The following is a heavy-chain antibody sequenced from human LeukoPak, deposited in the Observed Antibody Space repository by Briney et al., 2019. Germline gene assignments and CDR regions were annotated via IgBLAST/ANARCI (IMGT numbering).Heavy chain of an antibody. J-gene: IGHJ4*02. D-gene: IGHD3-22*01. Sequence: GGSLRLSCAASGFTFSSYAMSWVRQAPGKGLEGVSAISGSGGSTYYADSVKGRFTISRDNSKNTLYLQMNSLRAEDTAVYYCAKGNTMIVVVSDYWGQGTLVTVSS. CDR1: GFTFSSYA. CDR3: AKGNTMIVVVSDY. CDR2: ISGSGGST. V-gene: IGHV3-23*01.